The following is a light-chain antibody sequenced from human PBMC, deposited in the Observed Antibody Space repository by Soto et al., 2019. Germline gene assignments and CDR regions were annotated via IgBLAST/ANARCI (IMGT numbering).Light chain of an antibody. J-gene: IGLJ1*01. V-gene: IGLV2-14*01. CDR1: SSDVGGYNY. CDR2: EVN. Sequence: QSVLAQPASVSGSPGQSITISCTGTSSDVGGYNYVSWYQHHPGKAPKLMIYEVNNRPSGVSNRFSGSKSGNTASLTISGLQAEDEADYYCSSYTSRTTLNVFGTGTKFTVL. CDR3: SSYTSRTTLNV.